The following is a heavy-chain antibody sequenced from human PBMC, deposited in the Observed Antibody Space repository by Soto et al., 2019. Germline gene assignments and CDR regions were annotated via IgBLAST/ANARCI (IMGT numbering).Heavy chain of an antibody. CDR1: GFTFAKYA. Sequence: EVHLLESGGGLVQPGGSLRLSCATSGFTFAKYAMNWVRQVPGKGLEWVSGVSGSGGSTYYSDCEKGRFTISKSASKETLFLQMNSLRVEDTGVYYCAKASSWYHYPNMDVWGRGTAVTVSS. J-gene: IGHJ6*02. CDR2: VSGSGGST. D-gene: IGHD2-15*01. CDR3: AKASSWYHYPNMDV. V-gene: IGHV3-23*01.